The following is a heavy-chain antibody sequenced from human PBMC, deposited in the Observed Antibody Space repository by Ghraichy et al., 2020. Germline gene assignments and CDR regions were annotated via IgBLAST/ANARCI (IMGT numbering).Heavy chain of an antibody. CDR3: AREGHLGYNWKRLGAFDI. V-gene: IGHV3-7*01. CDR2: IKQDGSEK. J-gene: IGHJ3*02. Sequence: LTCAASGFTFSSYWMSWVRQAPGKGLEWVANIKQDGSEKYYVDSVKGRFTISRDNAKNSLYLQMNSLRAEDTAVYYCAREGHLGYNWKRLGAFDIWGQGTMVTVSS. D-gene: IGHD1-20*01. CDR1: GFTFSSYW.